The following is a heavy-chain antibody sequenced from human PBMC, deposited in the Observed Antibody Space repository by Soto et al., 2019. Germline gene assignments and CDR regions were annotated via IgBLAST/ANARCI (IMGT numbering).Heavy chain of an antibody. V-gene: IGHV4-31*03. CDR1: GGSISSGGYY. D-gene: IGHD2-15*01. CDR2: IYYSGST. CDR3: ARALIGYCSGGSCYSDNWFDP. J-gene: IGHJ5*02. Sequence: SETLSLTCTVSGGSISSGGYYWGWIRQHPGKGLEWIGYIYYSGSTYYNPSLKSRVTISVDTSKNQFSLKLSSVTAADTAVYYCARALIGYCSGGSCYSDNWFDPWGQGTLVTVSS.